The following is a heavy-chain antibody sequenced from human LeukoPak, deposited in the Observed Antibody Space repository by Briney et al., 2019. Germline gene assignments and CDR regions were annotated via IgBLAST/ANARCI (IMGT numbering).Heavy chain of an antibody. CDR2: ISSSSSYI. Sequence: PGGSLRLSCAASGFTFSSYAMHWVRQAPGKGLEWVSSISSSSSYIYYADSVKGRFTISRDNAKNSLYLQMNSLRAEDTAVYYCARDPAAHFGGSSPPYGMDVWGQGTTVTVSS. J-gene: IGHJ6*02. D-gene: IGHD3-16*01. V-gene: IGHV3-21*01. CDR1: GFTFSSYA. CDR3: ARDPAAHFGGSSPPYGMDV.